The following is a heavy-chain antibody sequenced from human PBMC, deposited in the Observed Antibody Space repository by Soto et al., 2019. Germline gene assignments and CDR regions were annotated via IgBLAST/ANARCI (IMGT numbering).Heavy chain of an antibody. D-gene: IGHD2-2*01. V-gene: IGHV1-24*01. CDR1: GYIFTSYY. Sequence: ASVKVSCKASGYIFTSYYIHWVRQAPGKGLEWMGGFDPEDGETIYAQKFQGRVTMTEDTSTDTAYMELSSPRSEDTAVYYCATEGAAIRYGMDVWGQGTTVTVSS. CDR2: FDPEDGET. CDR3: ATEGAAIRYGMDV. J-gene: IGHJ6*02.